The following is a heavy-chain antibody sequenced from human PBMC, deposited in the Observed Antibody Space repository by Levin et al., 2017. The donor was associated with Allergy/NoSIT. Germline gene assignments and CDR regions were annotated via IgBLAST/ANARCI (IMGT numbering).Heavy chain of an antibody. Sequence: GGSLRLSCEVSGFNFDEYGMNWVRQVPGKGLEWVSGINWRGDNIGYAESVKGRFTISRDNVKNFVYLQMDNMRVDDTAFYYCARPDDYGDHLGGSFDLWGRGTMVSVSS. D-gene: IGHD4-17*01. CDR3: ARPDDYGDHLGGSFDL. J-gene: IGHJ3*01. CDR2: INWRGDNI. CDR1: GFNFDEYG. V-gene: IGHV3-20*04.